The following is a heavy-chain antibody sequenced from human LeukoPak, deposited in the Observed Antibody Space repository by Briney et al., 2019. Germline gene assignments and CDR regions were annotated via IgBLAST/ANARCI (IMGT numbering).Heavy chain of an antibody. CDR1: GGSISSSSYY. D-gene: IGHD3-10*02. CDR3: ARLLCSGSPWFDP. Sequence: SETLSLTCTVSGGSISSSSYYWGWIRQPAGKGLEWIGSIYYSGSTYYNPSLKSRVTISVDTSKNQFSLKLSSVTAADTAVYYCARLLCSGSPWFDPWGQGTLVTVSS. V-gene: IGHV4-39*01. J-gene: IGHJ5*02. CDR2: IYYSGST.